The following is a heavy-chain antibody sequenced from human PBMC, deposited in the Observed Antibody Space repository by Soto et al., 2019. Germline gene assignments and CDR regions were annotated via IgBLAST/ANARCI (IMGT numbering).Heavy chain of an antibody. CDR2: INSDGSST. CDR1: GFTFSSYW. J-gene: IGHJ4*02. V-gene: IGHV3-74*01. D-gene: IGHD3-22*01. CDR3: AIRASYYDSSGYFDY. Sequence: GGSLRLSCAASGFTFSSYWMHWVRQAPGKGLVWVSRINSDGSSTSYADSVKGRFTISRDNAKNTLYLQMNSLRAEDTAVYYCAIRASYYDSSGYFDYWGQGTXVTVSS.